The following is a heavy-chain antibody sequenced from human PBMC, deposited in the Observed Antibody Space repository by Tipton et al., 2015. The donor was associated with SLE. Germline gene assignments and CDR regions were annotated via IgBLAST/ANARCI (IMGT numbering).Heavy chain of an antibody. D-gene: IGHD6-19*01. J-gene: IGHJ4*02. Sequence: TLSLTCTVSGGSISNSYWSWIRQPPGRGLEWIGCIYYSGSTNYNPSLKSRVTISVDTSKNQFSLKLSSVTAADTAVYYCGRDVISGGWYDYWGQGTLVTVPS. V-gene: IGHV4-59*01. CDR2: IYYSGST. CDR1: GGSISNSY. CDR3: GRDVISGGWYDY.